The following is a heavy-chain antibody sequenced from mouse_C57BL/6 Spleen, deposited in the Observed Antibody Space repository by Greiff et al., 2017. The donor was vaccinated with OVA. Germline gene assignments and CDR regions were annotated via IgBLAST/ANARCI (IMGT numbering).Heavy chain of an antibody. D-gene: IGHD1-1*01. CDR2: IYPRSGNT. CDR3: AKDDYYGSSYEWYFDV. CDR1: GYTFTSYG. V-gene: IGHV1-81*01. Sequence: VQLQQSGAELARPGASVKLSCKASGYTFTSYGISWVKQRTGQGLEWIGEIYPRSGNTYYNEKFKGKATLTADKSSSTAYMELRSLTSEDSAVYFCAKDDYYGSSYEWYFDVWGTGTTVTVSS. J-gene: IGHJ1*03.